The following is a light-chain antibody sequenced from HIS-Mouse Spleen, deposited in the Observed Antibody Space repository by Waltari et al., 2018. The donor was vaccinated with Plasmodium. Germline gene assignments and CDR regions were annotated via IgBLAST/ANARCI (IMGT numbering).Light chain of an antibody. V-gene: IGKV3-20*01. CDR1: QSVSSIY. CDR3: QQYGSSGT. CDR2: GAS. J-gene: IGKJ1*01. Sequence: DIVFPHSPGTLSLSPGERPTLSCRASQSVSSIYLAWYQQNPSPAPRLLNYGASSKAPGLPDRFSGSGSGTDFTLTISRLEPEDFAVYYCQQYGSSGTFGQGTKVEIK.